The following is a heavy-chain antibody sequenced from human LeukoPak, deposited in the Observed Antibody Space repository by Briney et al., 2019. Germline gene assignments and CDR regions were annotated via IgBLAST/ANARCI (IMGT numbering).Heavy chain of an antibody. D-gene: IGHD3-10*01. CDR3: AKLDYYGNY. V-gene: IGHV3-20*04. CDR1: GFTFDDYG. Sequence: GGSLRLSCAASGFTFDDYGMSWVRQAPGKGLEWVSGINWNGGSTGYADSVKGRFTISRDNSKNTLYLQMNSLRAEDTAVYYCAKLDYYGNYWGQGTLVTVSS. J-gene: IGHJ4*02. CDR2: INWNGGST.